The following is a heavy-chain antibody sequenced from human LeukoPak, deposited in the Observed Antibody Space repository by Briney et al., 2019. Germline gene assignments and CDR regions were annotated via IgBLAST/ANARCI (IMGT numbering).Heavy chain of an antibody. CDR2: IYYSGST. V-gene: IGHV4-59*01. CDR1: GGSFSSYY. Sequence: SETLSLTCTVSGGSFSSYYWSWIRQPPGKGLEWIGYIYYSGSTTYNPSLKSRVTMSVDTSKNQFSLKLTSVTVADTAVYYCARAYRRVGATTPDGYWGQGTLVTVSS. CDR3: ARAYRRVGATTPDGY. D-gene: IGHD1-26*01. J-gene: IGHJ4*02.